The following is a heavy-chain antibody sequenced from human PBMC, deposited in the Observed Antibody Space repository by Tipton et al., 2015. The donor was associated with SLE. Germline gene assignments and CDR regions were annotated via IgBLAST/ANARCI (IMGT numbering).Heavy chain of an antibody. Sequence: QSGAEVKKPGESLKISCKGSGYTFTSYGISWVRQAPGQGLEWMGWISAYNGNTNYAQKFQGRVTITADESTSTAYMELSSLRSEDTAVYYCARAAGDSSGYYDYWGQGTLVTVSS. CDR3: ARAAGDSSGYYDY. CDR2: ISAYNGNT. J-gene: IGHJ4*02. D-gene: IGHD3-22*01. CDR1: GYTFTSYG. V-gene: IGHV1-18*01.